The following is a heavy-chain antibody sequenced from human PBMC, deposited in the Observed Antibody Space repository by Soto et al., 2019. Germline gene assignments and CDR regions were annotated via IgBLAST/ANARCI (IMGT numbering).Heavy chain of an antibody. D-gene: IGHD1-26*01. Sequence: QVQLQESGPGLVKPSDTLSLTCAVSGYSISSSNWWGWIRQPPGKGLEWIGYIYYSGTTYYNPSLKSRVTRSVDTSKNQFSLKRTSVTAVDTAVYYCAGREIQGPIDYWGQGTLVTVSS. CDR3: AGREIQGPIDY. V-gene: IGHV4-28*01. CDR1: GYSISSSNW. CDR2: IYYSGTT. J-gene: IGHJ4*02.